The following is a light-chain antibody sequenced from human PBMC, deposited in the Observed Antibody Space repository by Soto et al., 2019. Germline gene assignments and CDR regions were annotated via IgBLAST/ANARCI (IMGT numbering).Light chain of an antibody. V-gene: IGLV4-60*02. CDR3: ETWDINTQV. Sequence: QLVLTQSSSASASLGSSVKLTCTLSSGHSSYIIAWHQQQPGKAPRYLMKLEGSGSYNKGSGVPDRFSGSSSGADRYLTISNLQFADEADYYCETWDINTQVFGGGTKLTVL. CDR2: LEGSGSY. J-gene: IGLJ2*01. CDR1: SGHSSYI.